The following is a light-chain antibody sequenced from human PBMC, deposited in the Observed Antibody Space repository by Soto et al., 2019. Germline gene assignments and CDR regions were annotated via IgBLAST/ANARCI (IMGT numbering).Light chain of an antibody. J-gene: IGLJ1*01. CDR2: EVS. Sequence: QSALTQPASVSGSPGQSITISCTGTSSDVGGYNYASWYQQHPGKAPKLMIYEVSNRPSGVSNRFSGSKSGNTASLTISGLQAEDAAAYYCSSYTSSSTFYVFGTGTKLTVL. V-gene: IGLV2-14*01. CDR1: SSDVGGYNY. CDR3: SSYTSSSTFYV.